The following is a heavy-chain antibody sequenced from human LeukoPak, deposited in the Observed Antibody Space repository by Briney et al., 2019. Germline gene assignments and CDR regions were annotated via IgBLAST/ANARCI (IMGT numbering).Heavy chain of an antibody. CDR2: ISGSGGST. D-gene: IGHD3-10*01. CDR3: AKEKMEMVRGVTFFDY. J-gene: IGHJ4*02. V-gene: IGHV3-23*01. Sequence: PGGSLRLSCAASGFTVSSNYMSWVRQAPGKGLEWVSAISGSGGSTYYADSVKGRFTISRDNSKNTLYLQMNSLRAEDTAVYYCAKEKMEMVRGVTFFDYWGQGTLVTVSS. CDR1: GFTVSSNY.